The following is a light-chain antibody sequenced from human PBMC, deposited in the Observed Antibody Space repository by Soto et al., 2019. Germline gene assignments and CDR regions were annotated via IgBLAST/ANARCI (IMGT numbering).Light chain of an antibody. CDR1: QGIRSW. J-gene: IGKJ4*01. CDR2: AAS. Sequence: DIQMTQSPSSVPASVGDRVTITCRASQGIRSWLAWYQQKPGKAPKLLIFAASSLQSGVPSRFSGRGSGTEFTLTIRSMQTEDFANYYCQQTDSFPLSFGGGTKVDIK. CDR3: QQTDSFPLS. V-gene: IGKV1D-12*01.